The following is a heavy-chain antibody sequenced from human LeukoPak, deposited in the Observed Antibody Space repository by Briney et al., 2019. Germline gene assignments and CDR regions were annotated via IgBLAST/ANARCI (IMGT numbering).Heavy chain of an antibody. CDR1: GFTFSDYY. Sequence: GGSLRLSCAASGFTFSDYYMSWIRQAPGKGLEWVSYISSSGSTIYYADSVKGRFTISRDNAKNSLYLQMNSLRAEDTAVYYCASSLEDRSSPYYYYYMDVWGKGTTVTVSS. V-gene: IGHV3-11*04. CDR2: ISSSGSTI. CDR3: ASSLEDRSSPYYYYYMDV. D-gene: IGHD6-6*01. J-gene: IGHJ6*03.